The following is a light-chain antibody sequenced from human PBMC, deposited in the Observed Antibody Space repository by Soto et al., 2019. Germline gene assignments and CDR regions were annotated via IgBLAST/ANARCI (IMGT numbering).Light chain of an antibody. Sequence: DIPITQSPSTLSASVGDRVTITCRASQIISSWLAWYQQKPGKVPKVLIYDASTLESGVPSRFSGSESGTEFTLTISSLQPDDFATYYCQQYNSYPWTFGQGTKVDIK. CDR2: DAS. J-gene: IGKJ1*01. CDR3: QQYNSYPWT. CDR1: QIISSW. V-gene: IGKV1-5*01.